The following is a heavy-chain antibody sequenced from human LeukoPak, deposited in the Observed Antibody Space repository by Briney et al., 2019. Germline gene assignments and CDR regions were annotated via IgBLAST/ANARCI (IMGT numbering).Heavy chain of an antibody. J-gene: IGHJ4*02. CDR3: ARDRDYYGSGSYYVYAS. CDR2: INPNSGGT. D-gene: IGHD3-10*01. V-gene: IGHV1-2*02. CDR1: GYTFTGYY. Sequence: ASVRVSCKASGYTFTGYYMHWVRQAPGQGLEWMGWINPNSGGTNYAQKFQGRVTMTRDTSISTAYMELSRLRSDDTAVYYCARDRDYYGSGSYYVYASWGQGTLVTVSS.